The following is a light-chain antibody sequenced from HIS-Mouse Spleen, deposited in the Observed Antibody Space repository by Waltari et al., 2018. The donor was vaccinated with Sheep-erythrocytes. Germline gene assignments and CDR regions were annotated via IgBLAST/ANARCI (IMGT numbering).Light chain of an antibody. CDR3: YSTDSSGNHRV. J-gene: IGLJ3*02. V-gene: IGLV3-10*01. CDR1: ALPKKY. CDR2: EDS. Sequence: SYELTQPPSVSVSPGQTARITCSGDALPKKYAYWYQQKSGQAPVLVIYEDSKRPSGIPERFSGSSPVTMATLTISGAQVEDEADYYCYSTDSSGNHRVFGGGTKLTVL.